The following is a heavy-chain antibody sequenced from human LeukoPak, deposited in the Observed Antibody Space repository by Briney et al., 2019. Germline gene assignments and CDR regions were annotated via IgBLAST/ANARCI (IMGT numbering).Heavy chain of an antibody. CDR2: IYYSGST. Sequence: SETLSLTCTVSGGAISSYYWSWIRQPPGKGLEWIGYIYYSGSTNYNPPLTSRVTMSMDTTKTQVSLKLSSVTAADTAVYYCARWSGYALDWGQGTLVTVSS. J-gene: IGHJ4*02. V-gene: IGHV4-59*01. CDR1: GGAISSYY. D-gene: IGHD2-2*01. CDR3: ARWSGYALD.